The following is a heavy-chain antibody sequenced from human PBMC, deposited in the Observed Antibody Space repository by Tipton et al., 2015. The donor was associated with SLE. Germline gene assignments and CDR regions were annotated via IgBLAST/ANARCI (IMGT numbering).Heavy chain of an antibody. V-gene: IGHV4-39*07. Sequence: TLSLTCTVSNGPISSSPYYWGWIRQSPGKGLEWVGSIYYSGSTYYNPSLKSRVTISVDTSRNQCSLNLTSVTAADTAVYYCARGPYYYMDVWGKGTTVTVS. J-gene: IGHJ6*03. CDR1: NGPISSSPYY. CDR3: ARGPYYYMDV. CDR2: IYYSGST.